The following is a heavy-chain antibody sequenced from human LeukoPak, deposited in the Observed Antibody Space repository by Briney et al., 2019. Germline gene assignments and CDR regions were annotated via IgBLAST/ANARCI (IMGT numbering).Heavy chain of an antibody. CDR3: ASYIVVSMDV. V-gene: IGHV3-20*04. CDR2: INWNGGST. J-gene: IGHJ6*04. CDR1: GFTFDDYG. D-gene: IGHD2-15*01. Sequence: GGSLRLSCAASGFTFDDYGMSWVRQAPGKGLEWVSGINWNGGSTGYADSVKGRFTISRDNAKNSLYLQMNSLRADDTAVYYCASYIVVSMDVWGKGTTVTISS.